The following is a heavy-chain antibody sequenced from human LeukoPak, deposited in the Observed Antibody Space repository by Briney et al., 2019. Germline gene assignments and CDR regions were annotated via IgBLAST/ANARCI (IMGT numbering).Heavy chain of an antibody. V-gene: IGHV1-18*01. CDR3: ARDFRGSGSSSFVYYYYGMDV. CDR2: ISAYNGNT. CDR1: GYTFTSYG. D-gene: IGHD6-6*01. J-gene: IGHJ6*02. Sequence: ASVKVSCKASGYTFTSYGISWVRQVPGQGLEWMGWISAYNGNTNYAQKLQGRVTMTTDTSTSTAYMELRSLRSDDTAVYYCARDFRGSGSSSFVYYYYGMDVWGQGTTVTVSS.